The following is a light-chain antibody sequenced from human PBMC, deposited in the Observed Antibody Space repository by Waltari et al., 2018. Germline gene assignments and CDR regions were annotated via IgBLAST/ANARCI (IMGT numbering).Light chain of an antibody. CDR3: QHYSSSSWT. CDR1: QSVSSTY. CDR2: GAS. J-gene: IGKJ1*01. V-gene: IGKV3-20*01. Sequence: ELVLTQSPGTLSLSPGDRATLPCRASQSVSSTYLAWYQQKPGQAPGLLIYGASSRATGIPDRFSGSGSGTDFTLTISRLEPEDFAVYYCQHYSSSSWTFGQGTKVEIK.